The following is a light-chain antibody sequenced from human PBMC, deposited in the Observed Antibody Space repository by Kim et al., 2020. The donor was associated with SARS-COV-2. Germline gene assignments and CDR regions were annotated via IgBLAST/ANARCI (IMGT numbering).Light chain of an antibody. Sequence: SASVGGRVTITCRASQGIYKYLAWYQQKPGKVPKLLIYDASTLQSGFPSRFSGRGSGTSFTLTISSLQPEDVATYYCQKYDVAPYTFGQGTKLEI. V-gene: IGKV1-27*01. CDR3: QKYDVAPYT. CDR1: QGIYKY. CDR2: DAS. J-gene: IGKJ2*01.